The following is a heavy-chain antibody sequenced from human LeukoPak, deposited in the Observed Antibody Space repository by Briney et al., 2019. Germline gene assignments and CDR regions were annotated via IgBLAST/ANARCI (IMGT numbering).Heavy chain of an antibody. D-gene: IGHD5-12*01. V-gene: IGHV4-59*01. CDR3: ARDQYSYGMDV. CDR1: GVSISSYY. CDR2: IYYSGST. Sequence: SETLSLTCTVSGVSISSYYWSWIRQPPGKGLEWIGYIYYSGSTNYNPSLKSRVTISVDTSKNQFSLKLSSVTAADTAVYYCARDQYSYGMDVWGQGTTVTVSS. J-gene: IGHJ6*02.